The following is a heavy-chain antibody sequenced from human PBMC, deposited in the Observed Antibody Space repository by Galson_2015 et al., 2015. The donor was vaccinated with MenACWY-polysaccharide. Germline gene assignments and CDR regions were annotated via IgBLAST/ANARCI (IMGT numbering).Heavy chain of an antibody. CDR1: GYSFTHYW. CDR3: ACHKYTSSSGDY. CDR2: IYPGDSDT. D-gene: IGHD6-6*01. Sequence: QSGAEVTKPGESLTISCTGSGYSFTHYWIGWVRQMPGKALEGMAIIYPGDSDTTYRPSFQGQVTVPADKSLNTAYLQWSSLMATDTAMYYCACHKYTSSSGDYWGQGTLVTVST. V-gene: IGHV5-51*01. J-gene: IGHJ4*02.